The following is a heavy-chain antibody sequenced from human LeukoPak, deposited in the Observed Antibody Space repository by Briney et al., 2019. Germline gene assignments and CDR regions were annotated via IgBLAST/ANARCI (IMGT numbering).Heavy chain of an antibody. CDR3: ARDLSGITTFGGYFDY. J-gene: IGHJ4*02. Sequence: GGSLRLSCAASGFTFSNYWMSWVRQAPGKGLEWVANIKQDGSEKYYVDSVKGRFTISRDNAMNSLYLQMNSLRAEDTAVYYCARDLSGITTFGGYFDYWGQGTLVTVSS. CDR2: IKQDGSEK. CDR1: GFTFSNYW. V-gene: IGHV3-7*01. D-gene: IGHD3-3*01.